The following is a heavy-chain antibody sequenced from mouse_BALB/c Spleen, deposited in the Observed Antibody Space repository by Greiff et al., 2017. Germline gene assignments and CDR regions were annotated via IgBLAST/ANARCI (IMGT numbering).Heavy chain of an antibody. CDR2: ISDGGSYT. D-gene: IGHD2-1*01. CDR1: GFTFSDYY. CDR3: ARGDGNFAMDY. J-gene: IGHJ4*01. Sequence: EVNVVESGGGLVNPGGSLKLSCAASGFTFSDYYMYWVRQTPEKRLEWVATISDGGSYTYYPDSVKGRFTISRDNAKNNLYLQMSSLKSEDTAMYYCARGDGNFAMDYWGQGTSVTVSS. V-gene: IGHV5-4*02.